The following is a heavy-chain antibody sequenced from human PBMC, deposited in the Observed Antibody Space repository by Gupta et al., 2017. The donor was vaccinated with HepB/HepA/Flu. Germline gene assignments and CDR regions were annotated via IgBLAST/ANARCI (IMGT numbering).Heavy chain of an antibody. V-gene: IGHV1-18*01. J-gene: IGHJ4*02. CDR3: ARRGIHSACSSTSCYNFVDY. Sequence: QVQLVQSGAEVKKPGASVKVSCKASGYTFSSYGITWVRQAPGQGLEWIGWITAYNGNTNYAQKLQGRVTMTTDTSTSTAYMELRSLRSDDTAVYYCARRGIHSACSSTSCYNFVDYWGQGTLVTVSS. CDR2: ITAYNGNT. CDR1: GYTFSSYG. D-gene: IGHD2-2*02.